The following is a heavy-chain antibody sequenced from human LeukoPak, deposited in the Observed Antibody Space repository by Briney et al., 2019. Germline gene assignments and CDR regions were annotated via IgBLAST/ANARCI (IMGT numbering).Heavy chain of an antibody. Sequence: SVKVSCKASGGTFSSYAISWVRQAPGQGLEWMGGIIPIFGTANYAQKFQGRVTITADKSTSTAYMELSSLRSEDTAVYYCAGDHGGYSYGYDAFDIWGQGTMVTVSS. CDR1: GGTFSSYA. V-gene: IGHV1-69*06. J-gene: IGHJ3*02. D-gene: IGHD5-18*01. CDR2: IIPIFGTA. CDR3: AGDHGGYSYGYDAFDI.